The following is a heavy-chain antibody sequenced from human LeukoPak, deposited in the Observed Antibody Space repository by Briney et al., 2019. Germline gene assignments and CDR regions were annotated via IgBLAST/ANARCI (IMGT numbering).Heavy chain of an antibody. CDR1: GFTFSTYY. D-gene: IGHD3-3*01. J-gene: IGHJ4*02. CDR3: AGGFGFLIES. Sequence: QPGGYLRLSCAASGFTFSTYYMACVRQAPGKVLEWVANIKQDESEKYYGGSVKGRFTISRDNAKNSLYLQLNSLGVEDTAVYFCAGGFGFLIESWGQGALVTVSS. CDR2: IKQDESEK. V-gene: IGHV3-7*04.